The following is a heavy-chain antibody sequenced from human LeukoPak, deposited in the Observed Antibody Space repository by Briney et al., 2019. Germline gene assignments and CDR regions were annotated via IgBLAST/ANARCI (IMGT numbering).Heavy chain of an antibody. D-gene: IGHD6-6*01. J-gene: IGHJ4*02. CDR1: GFTFSSYG. CDR2: IRYDGSNK. V-gene: IGHV3-30*02. CDR3: AKDLLYSSSSGDY. Sequence: GGSLRLSCAASGFTFSSYGMHWVRQAPGKGLEWVAFIRYDGSNKYYADSVKGRFTISRDNSKNTLYLQMNSLRAEDTAVYYCAKDLLYSSSSGDYWGQGTLVTVSS.